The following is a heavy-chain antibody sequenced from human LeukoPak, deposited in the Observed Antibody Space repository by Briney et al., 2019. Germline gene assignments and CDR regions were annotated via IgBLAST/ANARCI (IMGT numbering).Heavy chain of an antibody. CDR2: IYHAGAI. Sequence: PSETLSLTCTVSGASMDNNNYDWGWIRQPPGKGLEWVGSIYHAGAIFQNPSLKGRVTLSIDTSKNQFSLRLHSVTAADTAVYYCARGQLRLRWYDHFDYWGQGTLVTVSS. CDR1: GASMDNNNYD. CDR3: ARGQLRLRWYDHFDY. J-gene: IGHJ4*02. D-gene: IGHD4-23*01. V-gene: IGHV4-39*01.